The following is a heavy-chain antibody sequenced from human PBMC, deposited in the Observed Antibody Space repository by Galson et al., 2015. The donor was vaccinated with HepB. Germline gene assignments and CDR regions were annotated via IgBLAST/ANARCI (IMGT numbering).Heavy chain of an antibody. CDR1: GGSISSYY. CDR3: ARRVYWYFDL. CDR2: IYYSGST. V-gene: IGHV4-59*01. Sequence: LSLTCTVSGGSISSYYWSWIRQPPGKGLEWIGYIYYSGSTNYNPSLKSRVTISVDTSKNQFSLKLSSVTAADTAVYYCARRVYWYFDLWGRGTLVTVSS. J-gene: IGHJ2*01.